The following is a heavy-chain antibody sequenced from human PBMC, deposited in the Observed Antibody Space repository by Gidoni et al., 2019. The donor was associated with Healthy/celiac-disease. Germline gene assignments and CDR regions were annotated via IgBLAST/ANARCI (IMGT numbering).Heavy chain of an antibody. CDR3: ARGDHGYWYFDL. CDR1: GRSFSGYY. CDR2: INHSGST. V-gene: IGHV4-34*01. J-gene: IGHJ2*01. Sequence: QVQLQQWGAGLLKPSETPSLICAVHGRSFSGYYWSWIRQLPGKGLEWIGVINHSGSTNYNPSLKSRVTISVDTSKNQFSLKLSSVTAADTAVYYCARGDHGYWYFDLWGRGTLVTVSS.